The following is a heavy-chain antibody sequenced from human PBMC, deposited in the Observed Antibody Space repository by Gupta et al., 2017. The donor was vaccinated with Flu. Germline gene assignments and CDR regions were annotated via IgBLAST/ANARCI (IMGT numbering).Heavy chain of an antibody. J-gene: IGHJ4*02. Sequence: EVQLVESGGDFVQPGRSLRLSCAASGFKFDDYAMHWVRQAPGKGLEWVSSINWNSGYIEYADSVKGRFTISRDNAKNSLYLQMNSLRGDDTAMYYCAKDPLHSGTGWYFDDWGQGTLVTVSS. CDR2: INWNSGYI. D-gene: IGHD7-27*01. CDR3: AKDPLHSGTGWYFDD. CDR1: GFKFDDYA. V-gene: IGHV3-9*01.